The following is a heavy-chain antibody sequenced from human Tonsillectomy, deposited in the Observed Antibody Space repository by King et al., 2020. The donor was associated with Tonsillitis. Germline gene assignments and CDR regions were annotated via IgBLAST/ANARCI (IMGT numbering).Heavy chain of an antibody. V-gene: IGHV5-51*01. Sequence: EWQLVQSGAEVKKPGESLKISCKGSGYTFTTYWIGWVRQMPGKGLEWMGSIYPGDSDTTYSPSFQGQVTFSADRSISSAYLQFSSLKASDTAIYYCARQDRDCNDERCFSARFDPWGQGTLVTVSS. D-gene: IGHD2/OR15-2a*01. CDR2: IYPGDSDT. CDR3: ARQDRDCNDERCFSARFDP. J-gene: IGHJ5*02. CDR1: GYTFTTYW.